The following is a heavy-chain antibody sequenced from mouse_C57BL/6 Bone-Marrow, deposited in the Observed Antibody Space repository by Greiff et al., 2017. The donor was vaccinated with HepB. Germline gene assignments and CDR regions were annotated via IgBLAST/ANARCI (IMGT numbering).Heavy chain of an antibody. J-gene: IGHJ2*01. CDR1: GYTFTDYY. D-gene: IGHD1-1*01. CDR2: INPNNGGT. Sequence: VQLQQSGPELVKPGASVKISCKASGYTFTDYYMNWVKQSHGKSLEWIGDINPNNGGTKYNEKFKSKATLTVDKPSSTAYMQLSSLTSEDSAIYYCASTYYGSSYYFDYWGQGTTLTVSS. V-gene: IGHV1-26*01. CDR3: ASTYYGSSYYFDY.